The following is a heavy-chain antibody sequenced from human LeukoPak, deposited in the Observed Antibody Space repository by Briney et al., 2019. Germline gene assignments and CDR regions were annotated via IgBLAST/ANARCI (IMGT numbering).Heavy chain of an antibody. D-gene: IGHD5-12*01. CDR3: EKNPYEYYFDY. CDR1: GYTLTGYY. V-gene: IGHV1-2*02. J-gene: IGHJ4*02. Sequence: ASVKVSCKASGYTLTGYYMHWVRQAPGQGLEWMGWINPSSGDTNYAQKFQGRVTMTRDTSISTAYMELSRLRSDDTAVYYCEKNPYEYYFDYWDQGTLVTVSS. CDR2: INPSSGDT.